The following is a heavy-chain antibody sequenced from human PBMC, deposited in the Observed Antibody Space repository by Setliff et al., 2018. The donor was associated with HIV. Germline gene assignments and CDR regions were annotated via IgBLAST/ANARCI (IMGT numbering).Heavy chain of an antibody. Sequence: SETLSLTCNVSGYSISNGSYWGWIRQPPGKGLEWIANINHRGATSYNPSLKSRVTISSDTSKNQFSLSLTSVTAADTAVYYCARGLSVYSYANVYYYHGMDVWGQGTTVTVSS. D-gene: IGHD5-18*01. CDR3: ARGLSVYSYANVYYYHGMDV. V-gene: IGHV4-38-2*02. CDR2: INHRGAT. J-gene: IGHJ6*02. CDR1: GYSISNGSY.